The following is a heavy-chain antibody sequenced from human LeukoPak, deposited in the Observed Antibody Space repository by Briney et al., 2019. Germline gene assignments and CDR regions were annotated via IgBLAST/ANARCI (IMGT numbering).Heavy chain of an antibody. V-gene: IGHV3-48*03. CDR3: AREDCTGGSCYTGR. D-gene: IGHD2-15*01. Sequence: GGSLRLSCAASGFTFSSYEMNWVRQAPGKGLDWVSYISTSGSTIYYADSVKGRFTISRDNAKNSLYLQMNSLRAEDTAVYYCAREDCTGGSCYTGRWGQGTLVTVSS. CDR2: ISTSGSTI. CDR1: GFTFSSYE. J-gene: IGHJ4*02.